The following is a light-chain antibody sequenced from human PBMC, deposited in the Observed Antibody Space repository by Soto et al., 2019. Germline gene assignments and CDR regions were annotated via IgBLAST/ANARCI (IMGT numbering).Light chain of an antibody. CDR3: AAWDDGLNGPYVV. Sequence: QLVLTQPPSASGTPGQRVTISCSGSSSNIGSNTVNWYQQLPGTAPKLLIYSNNQRPSGVPDRFSGSKSGTSASLAISGLQSEDEADYYCAAWDDGLNGPYVVFGGGTKLTVL. CDR1: SSNIGSNT. V-gene: IGLV1-44*01. J-gene: IGLJ2*01. CDR2: SNN.